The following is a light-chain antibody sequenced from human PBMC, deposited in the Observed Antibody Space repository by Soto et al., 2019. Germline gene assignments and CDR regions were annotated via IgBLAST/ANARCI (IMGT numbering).Light chain of an antibody. V-gene: IGKV1-39*01. CDR3: QQSAITPPYT. Sequence: DIQLTQSPSSLSASIGDRVTITCRASQTIGRSLNWYQHKPGTAPKLLIYGTSILQSGAPSRFSGSGSETDFTLTISSLQPDDIGTYYCQQSAITPPYTFGQGTRLEI. CDR1: QTIGRS. CDR2: GTS. J-gene: IGKJ2*01.